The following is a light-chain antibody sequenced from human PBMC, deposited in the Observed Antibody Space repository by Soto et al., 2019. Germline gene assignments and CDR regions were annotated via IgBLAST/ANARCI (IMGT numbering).Light chain of an antibody. V-gene: IGLV2-14*01. Sequence: QSALTQPASVSGSPGQSITISCTGTNTDVGGYDRVSWYQHHPGKAPKMLIFEVFNRPSGISDRFSGSKSGDTASLTISGLQAEYEADYYCGSWDSSLSAYVFGTGTKVTVL. CDR1: NTDVGGYDR. J-gene: IGLJ1*01. CDR2: EVF. CDR3: GSWDSSLSAYV.